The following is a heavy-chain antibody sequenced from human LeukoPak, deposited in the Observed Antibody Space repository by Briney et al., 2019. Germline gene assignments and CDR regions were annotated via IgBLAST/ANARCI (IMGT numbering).Heavy chain of an antibody. CDR2: INHSEST. Sequence: SETLSLTCAVYGGSFSGYYWSWIRQPPGKGLEWIGKINHSESTNYNPSLKSRVTISVDTSKNQFSLKLSSVTAADTAVYYCAREGQQLPTGPSIFYYYGMDVWGQGTTVTVSS. CDR3: AREGQQLPTGPSIFYYYGMDV. D-gene: IGHD6-13*01. CDR1: GGSFSGYY. V-gene: IGHV4-34*01. J-gene: IGHJ6*02.